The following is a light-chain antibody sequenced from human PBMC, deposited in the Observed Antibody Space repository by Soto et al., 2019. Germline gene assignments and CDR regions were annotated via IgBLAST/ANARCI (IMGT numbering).Light chain of an antibody. CDR3: CSHAGSSSWV. Sequence: QSALTQPASASGSPGQSITISCTGTSSDVGTYNLVSWYQQHPGKAPRLMIYEGTERPPGVSNRFSGSESGNTASLTISGLQPEDEADYYCCSHAGSSSWVFGGGTKLTGL. CDR2: EGT. V-gene: IGLV2-23*01. J-gene: IGLJ3*02. CDR1: SSDVGTYNL.